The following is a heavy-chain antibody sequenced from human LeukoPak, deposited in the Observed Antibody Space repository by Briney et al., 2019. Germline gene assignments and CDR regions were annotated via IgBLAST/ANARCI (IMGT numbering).Heavy chain of an antibody. V-gene: IGHV3-23*01. CDR2: IRESGGST. D-gene: IGHD3-10*01. J-gene: IGHJ4*02. CDR1: GFPFSTYA. CDR3: VKKYGSGVYYPFDY. Sequence: GSLRLSCAASGFPFSTYAMSWVRQAPGKGLEWVSGIRESGGSTYYADSVKGRFTISRDNSKSTLYLQMNSLRAEDTAVYYCVKKYGSGVYYPFDYWGQGTLVTVSS.